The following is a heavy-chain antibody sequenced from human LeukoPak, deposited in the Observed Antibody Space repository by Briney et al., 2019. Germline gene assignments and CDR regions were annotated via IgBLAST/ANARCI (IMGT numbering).Heavy chain of an antibody. V-gene: IGHV1-46*01. D-gene: IGHD3-10*01. CDR1: GYTFTSYY. CDR3: AREDGSGSYYSLYDY. Sequence: GASVKVSCKASGYTFTSYYMHWVRQAPGQGLEWMGIINPSGGSTSYAQKFQGRVTMTRDMSTSTVYMELSSLRSEDTAVYYCAREDGSGSYYSLYDYWGQGTLVTVSS. J-gene: IGHJ4*02. CDR2: INPSGGST.